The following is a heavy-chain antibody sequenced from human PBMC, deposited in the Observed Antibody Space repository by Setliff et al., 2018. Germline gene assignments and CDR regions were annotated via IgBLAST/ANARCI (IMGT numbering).Heavy chain of an antibody. CDR3: ARSPLHRYYNFWSGILDY. CDR1: GGSFSDYY. V-gene: IGHV4-34*01. D-gene: IGHD3-3*01. CDR2: INHSGDT. J-gene: IGHJ4*02. Sequence: SETLSLTCAVYGGSFSDYYWSWIRQPPGKGLGWIGEINHSGDTNYNPSLKSRLTISVDTSKNTLYLQMNSLRAEDTAVYYCARSPLHRYYNFWSGILDYWGQGTLVTVSS.